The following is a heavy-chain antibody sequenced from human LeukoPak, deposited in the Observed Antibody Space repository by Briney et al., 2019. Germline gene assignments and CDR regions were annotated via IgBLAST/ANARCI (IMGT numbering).Heavy chain of an antibody. CDR2: ISYDGSNK. CDR1: GFTFKRNG. D-gene: IGHD6-19*01. CDR3: AKASASGWTVGYYFDY. Sequence: GGSLRLSCAASGFTFKRNGMHWVRQAPGKGLEWVAVISYDGSNKYYTDSVRGRFTISRDNSKNTLYLQMNSLRAEDTAVYYCAKASASGWTVGYYFDYWGQGTLVTVSS. J-gene: IGHJ4*02. V-gene: IGHV3-30*18.